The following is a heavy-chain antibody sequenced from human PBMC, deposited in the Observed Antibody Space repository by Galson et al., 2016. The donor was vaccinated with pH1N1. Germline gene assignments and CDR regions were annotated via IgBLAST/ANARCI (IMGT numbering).Heavy chain of an antibody. Sequence: SLRLSCAASGFTFSTCTIHWVRQAPGEGLEWVSSITSGGTYLYYADSVKGRFTISRDNAKNSRFLQMNSLRVEDTAVYYCARVGCSSSSCSWFDPWGQGTLVTVSS. CDR1: GFTFSTCT. V-gene: IGHV3-21*01. CDR3: ARVGCSSSSCSWFDP. D-gene: IGHD2-2*01. CDR2: ITSGGTYL. J-gene: IGHJ5*02.